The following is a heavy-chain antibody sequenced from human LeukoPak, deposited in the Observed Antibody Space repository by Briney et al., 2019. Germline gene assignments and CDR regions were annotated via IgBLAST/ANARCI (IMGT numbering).Heavy chain of an antibody. CDR2: IIPIFGTA. J-gene: IGHJ4*02. Sequence: GASVKVSCKASGGTFISYAISWVRQAPGQGLEWMGGIIPIFGTANYAQKFQGRVTTTADESTSTAYMELSSLRSEDAAVYYCARPAMTTVTTPLRDWGQGTLVTVSS. V-gene: IGHV1-69*13. CDR3: ARPAMTTVTTPLRD. CDR1: GGTFISYA. D-gene: IGHD4-17*01.